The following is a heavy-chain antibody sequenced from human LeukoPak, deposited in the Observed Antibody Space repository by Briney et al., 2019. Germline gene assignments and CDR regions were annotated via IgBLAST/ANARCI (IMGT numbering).Heavy chain of an antibody. CDR1: GYTFTSYD. Sequence: ASVKVSCKASGYTFTSYDINWVRQATGQGPEWMGWMNPNSGNTGYAQKFQGRVTITRNTSISTAYMELSSLRSEDTAVYYCARGPWGTNGVSIDYYYYYMDVWGKGTTVTVSS. V-gene: IGHV1-8*03. CDR2: MNPNSGNT. J-gene: IGHJ6*03. D-gene: IGHD2-8*01. CDR3: ARGPWGTNGVSIDYYYYYMDV.